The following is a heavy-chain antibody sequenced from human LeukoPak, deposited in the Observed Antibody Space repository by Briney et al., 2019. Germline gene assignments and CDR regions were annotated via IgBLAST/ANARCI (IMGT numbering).Heavy chain of an antibody. D-gene: IGHD3-10*01. CDR1: GGSVSSTTYY. CDR3: ARYVVYGSGKYYFDY. Sequence: PSETVSLTCTVSGGSVSSTTYYWSWIRQPPGKGLEWIASIDYSGSTYYNPSLTSRVTISVDTSENQFSLELSSVTAADTAVYYCARYVVYGSGKYYFDYWGQGTLVTDSS. J-gene: IGHJ4*02. CDR2: IDYSGST. V-gene: IGHV4-39*01.